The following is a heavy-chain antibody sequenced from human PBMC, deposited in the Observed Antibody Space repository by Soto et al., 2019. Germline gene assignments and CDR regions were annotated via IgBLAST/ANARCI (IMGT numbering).Heavy chain of an antibody. CDR3: VGEGRGSFDC. J-gene: IGHJ3*01. CDR1: GFTFSNYA. Sequence: DVQLLESGGGLVRPGGSLRLSCAASGFTFSNYAMNWVRQGPGKGLEWVSVISATGGSAYYADSVQGRFAISRDNSKNTLYLQMNSLRAEETAIYYCVGEGRGSFDCWGRGTMVTVSS. CDR2: ISATGGSA. D-gene: IGHD5-12*01. V-gene: IGHV3-23*01.